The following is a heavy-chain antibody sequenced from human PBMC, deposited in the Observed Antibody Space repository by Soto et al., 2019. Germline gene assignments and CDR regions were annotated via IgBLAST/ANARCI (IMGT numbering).Heavy chain of an antibody. J-gene: IGHJ4*02. CDR1: GFTFSSYG. Sequence: GSLRLSCAASGFTFSSYGMHWVRQAPGKGLEWVAVISYDGSNKYYADSVKGRFTISRDNSKNTLYLQMNSLRAEDTAVYYCAKDLEPYYYDSSGPDLDYWGQGTLVTVSS. D-gene: IGHD3-22*01. V-gene: IGHV3-30*18. CDR3: AKDLEPYYYDSSGPDLDY. CDR2: ISYDGSNK.